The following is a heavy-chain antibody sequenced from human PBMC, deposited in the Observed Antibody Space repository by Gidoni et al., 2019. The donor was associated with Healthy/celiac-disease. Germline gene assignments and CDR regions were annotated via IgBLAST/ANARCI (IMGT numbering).Heavy chain of an antibody. Sequence: EVQLVESGGGLVQPGGSLRLSCAASGFTFSSSAMTWVRQAPGKGLEWVSGISGSGGSTYYADSVKGRFTISRDNSKNTLYLQMNSLRVEDTAVYYCAKSGGEGILEWSNYWGQGTLVTVSS. V-gene: IGHV3-23*04. J-gene: IGHJ4*02. CDR2: ISGSGGST. D-gene: IGHD3-3*01. CDR1: GFTFSSSA. CDR3: AKSGGEGILEWSNY.